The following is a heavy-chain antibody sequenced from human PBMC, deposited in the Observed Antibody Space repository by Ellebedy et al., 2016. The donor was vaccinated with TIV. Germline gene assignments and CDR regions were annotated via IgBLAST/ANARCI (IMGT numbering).Heavy chain of an antibody. CDR3: AREHCGGDCYSDYYYYMDV. CDR2: IKQDGSEK. J-gene: IGHJ6*03. V-gene: IGHV3-7*03. Sequence: GESLKISCAASGFTFSSYWMSWVRQAPGKGLEWVANIKQDGSEKYYVDSVKGRFTISRDNSKNTLYLQMNSLRAEDTALYHCAREHCGGDCYSDYYYYMDVWGKGTTVTVSS. CDR1: GFTFSSYW. D-gene: IGHD2-21*01.